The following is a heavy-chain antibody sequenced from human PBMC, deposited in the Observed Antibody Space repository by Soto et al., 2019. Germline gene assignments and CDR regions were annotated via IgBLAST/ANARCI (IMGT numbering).Heavy chain of an antibody. CDR3: ARGRIAAAGTGWFDP. D-gene: IGHD6-13*01. V-gene: IGHV3-30-3*01. CDR1: GFTFSSYA. Sequence: QVQLVESGGGVVQPGRFLRLSCAASGFTFSSYAMPWVRQAPGKGLEWVAVISYDGSNKYYADSVKGRFTISRDNSKNTLYLQMNSLRAEDTAVYYCARGRIAAAGTGWFDPWGQRTLVTVSS. CDR2: ISYDGSNK. J-gene: IGHJ5*02.